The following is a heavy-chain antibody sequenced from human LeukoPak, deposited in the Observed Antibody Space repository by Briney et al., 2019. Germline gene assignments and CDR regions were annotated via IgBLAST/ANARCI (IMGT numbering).Heavy chain of an antibody. CDR2: FDPSNSYT. J-gene: IGHJ3*02. CDR1: GYTFTTFW. D-gene: IGHD2-2*01. CDR3: ARISKVPDAQRYPFDI. Sequence: GESLKISCQGSGYTFTTFWINWVRQLPGRGLEWVVRFDPSNSYTNYSLSFQGHVAISFDKSINTAYLQWSGLRASDTAMYYCARISKVPDAQRYPFDIWGQGTMVTVSS. V-gene: IGHV5-10-1*01.